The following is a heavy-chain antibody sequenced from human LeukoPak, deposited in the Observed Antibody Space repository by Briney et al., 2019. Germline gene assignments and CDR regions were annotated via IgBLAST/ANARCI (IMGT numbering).Heavy chain of an antibody. J-gene: IGHJ6*02. Sequence: GGSLRLSCAASGFTFSGFAMSWVRRTPGKGLEWVSGISGSGDNTLYADSVKGRFTISRDDSKNTLYLQMNSLRAEDTAVYYCARVRYGELDVWGQGTTVTVSS. D-gene: IGHD4-17*01. CDR2: ISGSGDNT. V-gene: IGHV3-23*01. CDR1: GFTFSGFA. CDR3: ARVRYGELDV.